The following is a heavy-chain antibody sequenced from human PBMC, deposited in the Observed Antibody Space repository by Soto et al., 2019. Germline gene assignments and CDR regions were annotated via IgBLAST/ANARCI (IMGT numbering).Heavy chain of an antibody. CDR1: GFTFSNAW. J-gene: IGHJ4*02. D-gene: IGHD4-17*01. CDR3: TTEGGTGTTSTFDY. CDR2: IKSKTDCGPT. Sequence: EVQLVESGGGLVKPGGSLRLSCAASGFTFSNAWMSGVRQAPGKGLEWVGRIKSKTDCGPTDYAAPVKGRFTISRDDSKNPLYLQMNSLTTEDTAVYYCTTEGGTGTTSTFDYWGQGTLVTVSS. V-gene: IGHV3-15*01.